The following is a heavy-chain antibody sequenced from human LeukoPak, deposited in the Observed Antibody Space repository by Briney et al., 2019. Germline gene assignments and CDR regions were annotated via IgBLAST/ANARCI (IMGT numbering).Heavy chain of an antibody. V-gene: IGHV4-39*01. CDR2: IYYSGST. D-gene: IGHD3/OR15-3a*01. CDR1: GGAINSSSYN. CDR3: ARQTGSGLFILP. J-gene: IGHJ4*02. Sequence: SETLSLTCTVSGGAINSSSYNWGWIRQPPGKGLEWIGSIYYSGSTYYNPSLKSRVTISVDTSKNQFSLRLTSVTAADTAVYYCARQTGSGLFILPGGQGTLVTVSS.